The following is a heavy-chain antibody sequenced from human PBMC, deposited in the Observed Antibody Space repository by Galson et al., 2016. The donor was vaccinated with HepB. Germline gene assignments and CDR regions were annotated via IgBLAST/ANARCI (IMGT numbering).Heavy chain of an antibody. CDR1: GGSITNGHFY. CDR3: ATNTTYLPPFQH. CDR2: IYFIGTT. D-gene: IGHD1-14*01. V-gene: IGHV4-30-4*01. Sequence: LSLTCTVSGGSITNGHFYWSWVRQTPGKGLEWIGNIYFIGTTHYNSSLKSRVSMSMDTSNSQFSLRLDSVTAADTAVYFCATNTTYLPPFQHWGQG. J-gene: IGHJ1*01.